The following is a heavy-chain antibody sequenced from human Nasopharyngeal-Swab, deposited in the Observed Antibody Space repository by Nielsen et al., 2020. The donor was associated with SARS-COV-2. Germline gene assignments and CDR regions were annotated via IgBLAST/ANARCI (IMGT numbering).Heavy chain of an antibody. V-gene: IGHV4-59*13. CDR2: IYYSGST. CDR3: ARGLAAAWYGIYYFDY. CDR1: GGSISSYY. J-gene: IGHJ4*02. D-gene: IGHD6-13*01. Sequence: SETLSLTCTVSGGSISSYYWSWIRQPPGKGLEWIGYIYYSGSTNYNPFLKSRVTISVDTSKNQFSLKLTSVTAADTAVYYCARGLAAAWYGIYYFDYWGQGTLVTVSS.